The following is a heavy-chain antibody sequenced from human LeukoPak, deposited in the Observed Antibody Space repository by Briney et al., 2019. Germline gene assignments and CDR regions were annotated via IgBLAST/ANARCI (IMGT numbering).Heavy chain of an antibody. CDR3: ARDERRFMIMFGGALDF. V-gene: IGHV1-18*01. Sequence: ASVKVSCNASGYTFTSYGISWVRPAPGQGLEWMGWISDYNGNTNYAQKLQGRVTMTTDRSTSTASMELRRLRPDDTAVYFCARDERRFMIMFGGALDFWGQGTLVTVYS. J-gene: IGHJ4*02. D-gene: IGHD3-16*01. CDR1: GYTFTSYG. CDR2: ISDYNGNT.